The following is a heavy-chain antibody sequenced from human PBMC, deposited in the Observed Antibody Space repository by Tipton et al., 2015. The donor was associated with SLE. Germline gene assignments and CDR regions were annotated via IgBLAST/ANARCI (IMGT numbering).Heavy chain of an antibody. CDR3: ARTQYTFGGVIAPFDY. J-gene: IGHJ4*02. D-gene: IGHD3-16*02. V-gene: IGHV4-34*01. CDR1: GGSISSNY. Sequence: TLSLTCTVSGGSISSNYWSWIRQPPGKGLEWIGEINHSGSTNYNPSLKSRVTISVDTSKNQFSLKLSSVTAADTAVYYCARTQYTFGGVIAPFDYWGQGTLVTVSS. CDR2: INHSGST.